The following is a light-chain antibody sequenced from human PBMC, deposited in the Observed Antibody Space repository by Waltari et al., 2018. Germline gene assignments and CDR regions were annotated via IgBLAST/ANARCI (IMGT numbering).Light chain of an antibody. V-gene: IGKV3-15*01. CDR1: QSVNKN. J-gene: IGKJ5*01. Sequence: EIVMTQSPATLSVSPGDGATLSCRASQSVNKNLAWYQQKPGQGPRLLIYGASTRATGIPARFSGSGSGTEFILSISSLQSEDFAVYFCQQYNEWPLITFGPGTRLEIK. CDR2: GAS. CDR3: QQYNEWPLIT.